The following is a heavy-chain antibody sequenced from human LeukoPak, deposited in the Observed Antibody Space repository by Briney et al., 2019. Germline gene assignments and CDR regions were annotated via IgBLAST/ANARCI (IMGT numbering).Heavy chain of an antibody. V-gene: IGHV4-34*01. J-gene: IGHJ4*02. D-gene: IGHD3-3*01. CDR1: GFTFSDYY. CDR2: INHSGST. Sequence: GSLRLSCAASGFTFSDYYWSWIRQPPGKGLEWIGEINHSGSTNYNPSLKSRVTISVDTSKNQFSLKLSSVTAADTAVYYCARDLYYDFWSGLGRYFDYWGQGTLVTVSS. CDR3: ARDLYYDFWSGLGRYFDY.